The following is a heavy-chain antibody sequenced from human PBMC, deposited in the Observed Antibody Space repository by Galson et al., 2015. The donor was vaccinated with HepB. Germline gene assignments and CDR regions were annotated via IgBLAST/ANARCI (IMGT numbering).Heavy chain of an antibody. CDR1: GFIFDDYT. Sequence: SLRFSCAASGFIFDDYTMHWVRQVPGKGPEWVSRISWNSGNIGYADSVKGRFTISRDNAENALYLQMDSLRAEDTALYYCAKDMGHGDYGWAFDVWGQGTMVIVSS. J-gene: IGHJ3*01. V-gene: IGHV3-9*01. CDR3: AKDMGHGDYGWAFDV. CDR2: ISWNSGNI. D-gene: IGHD4-17*01.